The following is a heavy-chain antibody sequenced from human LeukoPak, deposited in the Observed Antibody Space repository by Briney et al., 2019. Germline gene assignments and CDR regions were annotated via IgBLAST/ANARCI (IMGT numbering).Heavy chain of an antibody. Sequence: ASVKVSCKASGYTFTSYYMHWVRQAPGQGLEWMGWINPNSGGTNYAQKFQGRVTMTRDTSISTAYMELSRLRSDDTAVYYCATEGLVGADYFDYWGQGTLVTVSS. CDR1: GYTFTSYY. V-gene: IGHV1-2*02. J-gene: IGHJ4*02. CDR3: ATEGLVGADYFDY. CDR2: INPNSGGT. D-gene: IGHD2-15*01.